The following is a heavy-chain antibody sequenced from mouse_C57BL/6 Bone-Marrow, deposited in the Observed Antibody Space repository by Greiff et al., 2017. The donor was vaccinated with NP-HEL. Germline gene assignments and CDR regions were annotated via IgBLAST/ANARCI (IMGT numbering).Heavy chain of an antibody. D-gene: IGHD4-1*01. Sequence: VKLMESGAELVRPGASVTLSCKASGYTFTDYEMHWVKQTPVHGLEWIGAIDPETGGTAYNQKFKGKAILTADKSSSTAYMELRSLTSEDSAVYYCTRGGNWDVGYWGQGTTLTVSS. CDR2: IDPETGGT. J-gene: IGHJ2*01. CDR1: GYTFTDYE. CDR3: TRGGNWDVGY. V-gene: IGHV1-15*01.